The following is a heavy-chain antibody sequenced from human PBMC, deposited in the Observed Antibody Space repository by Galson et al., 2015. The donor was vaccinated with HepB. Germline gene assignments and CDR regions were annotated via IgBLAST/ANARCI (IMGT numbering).Heavy chain of an antibody. CDR1: GFTFSSYS. D-gene: IGHD5-18*01. V-gene: IGHV3-48*04. CDR2: ISSSSSTI. CDR3: TTDFRYSYVRRPFDY. Sequence: SLRLSCAASGFTFSSYSMNWVRQAPGKGLEWVSYISSSSSTIYYADSVKGRFTISRDNAKNSLYLQMNSLRAEDTAVYYCTTDFRYSYVRRPFDYWGQGTLVTVSS. J-gene: IGHJ4*02.